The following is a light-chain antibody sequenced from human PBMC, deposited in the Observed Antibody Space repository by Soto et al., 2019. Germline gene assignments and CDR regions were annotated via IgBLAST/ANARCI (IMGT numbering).Light chain of an antibody. CDR1: SSNIGNNY. CDR3: GTWDSGLGAVV. J-gene: IGLJ3*02. V-gene: IGLV1-51*01. CDR2: DNN. Sequence: TQPPSVSAAPGQKVTISCSGSSSNIGNNYVSWYQQLPGTAPKLLIYDNNNRPSGIPDRFSGSKSGTSATLGITGLQTGDEANYYCGTWDSGLGAVVCGGGTKVNV.